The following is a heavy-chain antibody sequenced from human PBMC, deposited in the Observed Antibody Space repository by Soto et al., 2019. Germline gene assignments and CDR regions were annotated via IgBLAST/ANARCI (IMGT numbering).Heavy chain of an antibody. D-gene: IGHD3-3*01. CDR1: GYNFAGYW. J-gene: IGHJ4*02. Sequence: GESLKISCKGSGYNFAGYWIAWVRQMPGKGLELMGIIYPSDSDTRYRPSFQGQVTISADKSISSAYLQWSSLRASDTAMYYCARGGVSTRNFDYRGQVTQVTVSS. V-gene: IGHV5-51*01. CDR2: IYPSDSDT. CDR3: ARGGVSTRNFDY.